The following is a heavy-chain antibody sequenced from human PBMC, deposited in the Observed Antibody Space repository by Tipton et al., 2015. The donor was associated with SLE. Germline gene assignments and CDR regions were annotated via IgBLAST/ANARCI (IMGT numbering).Heavy chain of an antibody. CDR2: VYSGGDK. CDR1: GFTVSNNY. J-gene: IGHJ4*02. D-gene: IGHD5-12*01. Sequence: SLRLSCAASGFTVSNNYMSWVRQAPGKGLEWVSVVYSGGDKYYADSVKGRFTISRDNSKNTLYLQMNSLRLEDTAVYYCARGLMYSGYDYFDYWGQGTLVTVSS. CDR3: ARGLMYSGYDYFDY. V-gene: IGHV3-66*02.